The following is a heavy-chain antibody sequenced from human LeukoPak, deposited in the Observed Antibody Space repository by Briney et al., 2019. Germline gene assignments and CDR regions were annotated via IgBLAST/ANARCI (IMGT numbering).Heavy chain of an antibody. V-gene: IGHV1-46*01. CDR2: INPSGGST. D-gene: IGHD4-11*01. CDR3: ARWTTTYLDY. J-gene: IGHJ4*02. Sequence: ASVKVSCKASGYTFTNYDINWVRQATGQGLEWMGIINPSGGSTNYAQKFQGRVTMTRDTSTSTVYMELSSLRSEDSAVYYCARWTTTYLDYWGQGTLVTVSS. CDR1: GYTFTNYD.